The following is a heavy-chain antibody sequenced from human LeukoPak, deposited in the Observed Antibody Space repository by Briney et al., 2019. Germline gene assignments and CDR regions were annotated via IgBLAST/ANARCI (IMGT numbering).Heavy chain of an antibody. Sequence: GEFLKISWRGAGNSFTSYWNGWGRQMPGKGVEGGGIIYPGDSDTRYSPSFQGQVTISADKSISTAYLQWSSLKASDTAMYYCARRGSGWSFDYWGQGTLVTVSS. CDR1: GNSFTSYW. CDR3: ARRGSGWSFDY. CDR2: IYPGDSDT. V-gene: IGHV5-51*01. J-gene: IGHJ4*02. D-gene: IGHD6-19*01.